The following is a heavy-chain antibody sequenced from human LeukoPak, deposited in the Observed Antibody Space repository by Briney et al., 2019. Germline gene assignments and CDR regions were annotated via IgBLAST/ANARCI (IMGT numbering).Heavy chain of an antibody. D-gene: IGHD2-21*02. Sequence: GGSLRLSCAASGFTVSSNYMSWVRQAPGKGLEWVSVIYSGSSTYYADSVKGRFTISRDNSKNTLYLQMNSLRAEDTAAYYCARGGVTDPLYYYYGMDVWGKGTTVTVSS. CDR1: GFTVSSNY. CDR3: ARGGVTDPLYYYYGMDV. CDR2: IYSGSST. V-gene: IGHV3-53*01. J-gene: IGHJ6*04.